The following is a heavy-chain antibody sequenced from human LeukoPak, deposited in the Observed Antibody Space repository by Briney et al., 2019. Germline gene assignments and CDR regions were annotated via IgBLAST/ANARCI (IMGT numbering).Heavy chain of an antibody. CDR3: AREGGSSRDAFDI. CDR2: SSGSGGST. J-gene: IGHJ3*02. D-gene: IGHD2-2*01. CDR1: GFAFSSYA. V-gene: IGHV3-23*01. Sequence: GGSLRLACAASGFAFSSYAMNWVRQAPGKGLEWVSASSGSGGSTYYADSVKGRFTISRDNSKNTLYLQMNSLRAEDTAVYYCAREGGSSRDAFDIWGQGTMVTVSS.